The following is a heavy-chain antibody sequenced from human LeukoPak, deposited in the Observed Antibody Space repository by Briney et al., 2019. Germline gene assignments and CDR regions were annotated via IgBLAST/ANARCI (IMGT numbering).Heavy chain of an antibody. CDR3: AKGAAFDY. Sequence: GGSLRLSCAASGFTFSSYGMHWVRQAPGKGLEWVAVISYDGSNKYYADSVKGRFTISRDNSKNTLYLQMNSLRAEDTAVYYCAKGAAFDYWGQGTLVTVSS. CDR2: ISYDGSNK. V-gene: IGHV3-30*18. J-gene: IGHJ4*02. CDR1: GFTFSSYG.